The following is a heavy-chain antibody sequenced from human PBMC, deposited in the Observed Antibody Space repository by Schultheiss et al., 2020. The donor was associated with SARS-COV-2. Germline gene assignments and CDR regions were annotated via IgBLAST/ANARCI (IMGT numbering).Heavy chain of an antibody. CDR1: DDSMSRSN. J-gene: IGHJ6*02. CDR3: AREGASSNFYGMDV. CDR2: ISGSGGST. D-gene: IGHD2-2*01. Sequence: LSLTCVVSDDSMSRSNWWSWVRQPPGKGLEWVSAISGSGGSTYYADSVKGRFTISRDNSKNTLYLQMNSLRSDDTAVYYCAREGASSNFYGMDVWGQGTTVTVSS. V-gene: IGHV3-23*01.